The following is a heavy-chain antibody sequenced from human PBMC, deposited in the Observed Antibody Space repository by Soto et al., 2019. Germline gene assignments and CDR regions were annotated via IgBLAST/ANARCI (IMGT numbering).Heavy chain of an antibody. V-gene: IGHV1-69*08. CDR3: ARDSGYGGDEY. Sequence: QVQLVQSGAEVKKPGSSVKVSWKASGGTFSSYTISWVRQAPGQGLEWMGRIIPILGIANYAQKFQGRVTITADKSTSTAYMELSSLRSEDTAVYYCARDSGYGGDEYWGQGTLVTVSS. CDR2: IIPILGIA. CDR1: GGTFSSYT. D-gene: IGHD5-12*01. J-gene: IGHJ4*02.